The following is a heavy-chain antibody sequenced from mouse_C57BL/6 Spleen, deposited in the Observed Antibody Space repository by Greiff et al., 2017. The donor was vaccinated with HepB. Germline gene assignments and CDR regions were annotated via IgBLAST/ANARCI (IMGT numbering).Heavy chain of an antibody. J-gene: IGHJ3*01. Sequence: QVQLKESGAELVKPGASVKMSCKASGYTFTSYWITWVKQRPGQGLEWIGDIYPGSGSTNYNEKFKSKATLTVDTSSSTAYMQLSSLTSEDSAVYYCARGERSEGFAYWGQGTLVTVSA. V-gene: IGHV1-55*01. CDR1: GYTFTSYW. CDR3: ARGERSEGFAY. CDR2: IYPGSGST.